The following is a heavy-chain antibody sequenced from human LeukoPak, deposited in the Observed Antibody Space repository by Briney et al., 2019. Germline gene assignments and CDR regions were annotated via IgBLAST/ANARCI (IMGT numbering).Heavy chain of an antibody. CDR1: GGSVNSADYY. J-gene: IGHJ3*02. Sequence: PSETLSLTCSVSGGSVNSADYYWSWIRQSPGKGLEWIAYIYYSGSTNYNPSLKSRVTTSLDTSKNQVSLNLSSVTAADTAVYYCAREPHDYGAVPGIWGQGTMVTVSS. V-gene: IGHV4-61*08. D-gene: IGHD4-17*01. CDR2: IYYSGST. CDR3: AREPHDYGAVPGI.